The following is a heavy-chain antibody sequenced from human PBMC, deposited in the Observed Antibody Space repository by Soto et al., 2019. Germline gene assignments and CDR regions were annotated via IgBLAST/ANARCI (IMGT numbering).Heavy chain of an antibody. CDR2: ISYDGSNK. D-gene: IGHD2-21*02. J-gene: IGHJ4*02. CDR1: GFTFRSYG. Sequence: QVQLVESGGGVVQPGRSLRLSCAASGFTFRSYGMHWVRQAPGKGLEWVAVISYDGSNKYYADSVKGRFTISRDNSKNTLYLQMNSLRAEDTAVYYCAKELCGGDCYSLTFDYWGQGTLVTVSS. V-gene: IGHV3-30*18. CDR3: AKELCGGDCYSLTFDY.